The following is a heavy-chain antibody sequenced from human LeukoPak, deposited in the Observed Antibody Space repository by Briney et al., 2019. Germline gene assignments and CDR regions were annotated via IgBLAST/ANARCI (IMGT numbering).Heavy chain of an antibody. V-gene: IGHV3-48*01. J-gene: IGHJ4*02. CDR2: ISTRSSTT. Sequence: PGGSLRLSCAASGFTFSSYSMNWVRQAPGKGLEWVSYISTRSSTTYYADSVKGRVTISRDNAKNSLYMQMNRLRSADTAVHYCARRRASSHFGYWGQGTLVTVSS. CDR1: GFTFSSYS. CDR3: ARRRASSHFGY.